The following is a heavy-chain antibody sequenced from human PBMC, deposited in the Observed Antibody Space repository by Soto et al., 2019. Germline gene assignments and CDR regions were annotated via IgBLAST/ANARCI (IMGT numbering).Heavy chain of an antibody. J-gene: IGHJ4*02. CDR2: ISGSGGST. CDR1: GFTFRSYT. V-gene: IGHV3-23*01. CDR3: AKIDSGWKSFDY. D-gene: IGHD6-19*01. Sequence: GGSLRLSCAASGFTFRSYTINWVRQSPGKGLEWVSAISGSGGSTYYADSVKGRFTISRDNSKNTLYMQMNSLRAEDTAVYYCAKIDSGWKSFDYWGQGTPVTVSS.